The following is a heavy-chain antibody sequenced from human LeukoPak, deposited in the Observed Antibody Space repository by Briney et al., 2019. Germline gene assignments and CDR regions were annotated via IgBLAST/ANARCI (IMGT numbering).Heavy chain of an antibody. J-gene: IGHJ4*02. D-gene: IGHD4-17*01. CDR3: ARMTTVTNFDY. CDR1: PHTPTPPY. CDR2: INPNSGGT. Sequence: ASVKVSCKAPPHTPTPPYPPRPPPPPPPGLEWMGRINPNSGGTNYAQKFQGRVTMTRDTSISTAYMELSRLRSDDTAVYYCARMTTVTNFDYWGQGTLVTVSS. V-gene: IGHV1-2*06.